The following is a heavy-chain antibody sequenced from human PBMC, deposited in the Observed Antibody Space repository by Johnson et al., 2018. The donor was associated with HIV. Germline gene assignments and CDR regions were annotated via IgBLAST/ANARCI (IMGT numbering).Heavy chain of an antibody. CDR3: ARGHYSSSWYGRYAFDI. Sequence: QVQLVESGGGLVQPGGSLRLSCAASGFTFSSYAMHWVRQAPGKGLEYVSAISSNGGTIYYADSVKGRFTISRDNAKNSLYLQMNSLRAEDTAVYYCARGHYSSSWYGRYAFDIWGQGTMVTVSS. D-gene: IGHD6-13*01. CDR2: ISSNGGTI. V-gene: IGHV3-64*04. J-gene: IGHJ3*02. CDR1: GFTFSSYA.